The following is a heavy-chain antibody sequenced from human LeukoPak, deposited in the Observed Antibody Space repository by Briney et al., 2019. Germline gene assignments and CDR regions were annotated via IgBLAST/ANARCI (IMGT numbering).Heavy chain of an antibody. CDR1: GFTFSSYA. J-gene: IGHJ4*02. CDR2: ISYDGSNK. V-gene: IGHV3-30*04. D-gene: IGHD2-21*01. CDR3: ARDRGSPLRKPIPRDYYFDY. Sequence: GGSLRLSCAASGFTFSSYAMHWVRQAPGKGLEGVAVISYDGSNKYYADSVKGRFTISRDNSKNTLYLQMNSLRAEDTAVYYCARDRGSPLRKPIPRDYYFDYWGQGTLVTVSS.